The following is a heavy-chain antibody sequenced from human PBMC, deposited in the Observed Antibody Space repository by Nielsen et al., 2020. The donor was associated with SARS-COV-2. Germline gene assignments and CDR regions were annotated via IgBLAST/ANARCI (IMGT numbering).Heavy chain of an antibody. CDR3: ARDTLNSFYGMDV. CDR2: ISSSSSYT. V-gene: IGHV3-11*05. D-gene: IGHD2-15*01. J-gene: IGHJ6*02. Sequence: GESPKTPRAALGFNLSDYYMSWIRQASGKGLEWVSYISSSSSYTNYADSVKGRFTISRDNAKNSLYLQMNSLRAEDTAVYYCARDTLNSFYGMDVWGQGTTVTVSS. CDR1: GFNLSDYY.